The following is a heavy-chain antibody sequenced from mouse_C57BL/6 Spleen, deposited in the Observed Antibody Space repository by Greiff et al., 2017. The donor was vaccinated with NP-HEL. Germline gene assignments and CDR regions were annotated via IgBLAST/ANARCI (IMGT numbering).Heavy chain of an antibody. J-gene: IGHJ4*01. CDR1: GYTFTSYW. Sequence: QVQLQQPGAELVRPGSSVKLSCKASGYTFTSYWMAWVKQRPGQGLEWIGNIYPSDSETHYNQKFKDKATLTVDKSSSTAYMQLSSLTSEDSAVYYCARSTVVATYAMDYWGQGTSVTVSS. V-gene: IGHV1-61*01. CDR2: IYPSDSET. CDR3: ARSTVVATYAMDY. D-gene: IGHD1-1*01.